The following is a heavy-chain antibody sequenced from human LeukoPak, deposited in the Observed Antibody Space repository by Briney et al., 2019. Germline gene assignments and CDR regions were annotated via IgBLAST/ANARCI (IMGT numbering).Heavy chain of an antibody. D-gene: IGHD3-10*01. J-gene: IGHJ6*04. CDR2: IIPIFGTA. CDR1: GGTFSSYA. CDR3: ASRLLTMVRGAANYYYYGMDV. Sequence: SVKVSCKASGGTFSSYAISWVRQAPGQGLEWMGGIIPIFGTANYAQKFQGRVTITADKSTSTAYMEPSSLRSEDTAVYYCASRLLTMVRGAANYYYYGMDVWGKGTTVTVSS. V-gene: IGHV1-69*06.